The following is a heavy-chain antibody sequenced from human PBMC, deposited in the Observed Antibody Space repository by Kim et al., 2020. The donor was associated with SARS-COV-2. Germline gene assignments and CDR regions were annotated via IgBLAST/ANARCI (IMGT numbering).Heavy chain of an antibody. D-gene: IGHD4-17*01. V-gene: IGHV3-21*01. Sequence: ADSVKGRFTISRDNAKNSLYLQMNSLRAEDTAVYYCARVLRTTVPYYFDYWGQGTLVTVSS. J-gene: IGHJ4*02. CDR3: ARVLRTTVPYYFDY.